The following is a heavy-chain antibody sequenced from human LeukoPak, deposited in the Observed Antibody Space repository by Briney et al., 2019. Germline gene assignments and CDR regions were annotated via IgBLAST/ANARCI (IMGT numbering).Heavy chain of an antibody. Sequence: ASVKVSCKASGYTFTSYGISWVRQAPGQGLEGIGWISAYNGNTNYAQKLQSRVTMTTDTSTSTAYMELRSLRSDDTVVYYCARGGTGSGWYGVPFDYWGQGTLSPSPQ. V-gene: IGHV1-18*01. CDR3: ARGGTGSGWYGVPFDY. J-gene: IGHJ4*02. CDR2: ISAYNGNT. D-gene: IGHD6-19*01. CDR1: GYTFTSYG.